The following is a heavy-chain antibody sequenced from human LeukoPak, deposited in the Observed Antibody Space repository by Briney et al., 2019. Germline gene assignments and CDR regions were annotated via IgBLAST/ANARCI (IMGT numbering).Heavy chain of an antibody. D-gene: IGHD2-21*02. CDR3: AKDSPSVTATPHDY. Sequence: GGSLRLSCAASGFTFSDYAMSWVRQAPGKGLDWVSTISSYGGSTYYADSVKGRFTISRDNSKDTLYLQMNSLRAEDTAVHFCAKDSPSVTATPHDYWGQGALVTVSS. J-gene: IGHJ4*02. CDR1: GFTFSDYA. CDR2: ISSYGGST. V-gene: IGHV3-23*01.